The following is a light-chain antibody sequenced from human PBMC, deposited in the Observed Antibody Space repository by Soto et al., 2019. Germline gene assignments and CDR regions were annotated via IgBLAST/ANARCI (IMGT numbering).Light chain of an antibody. CDR1: SSDVGGYNY. J-gene: IGLJ1*01. V-gene: IGLV2-14*01. Sequence: QSVLTQPASVSGSPGQSITISCTGTSSDVGGYNYVSWYQQHPGKAPKLMIYDVSNRPSGVSNRFSGSKSGNTASLTISGLHAEDEADYYCSSYISSSTLVSGTGSKVTVL. CDR3: SSYISSSTLV. CDR2: DVS.